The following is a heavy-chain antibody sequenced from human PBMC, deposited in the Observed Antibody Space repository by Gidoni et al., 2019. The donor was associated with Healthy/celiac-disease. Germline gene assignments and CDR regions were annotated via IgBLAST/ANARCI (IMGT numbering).Heavy chain of an antibody. CDR2: GGST. J-gene: IGHJ5*02. CDR3: AKTLVVVVAAFNWFEH. Sequence: GGSTYYTDSVKGRFTISRDNSKNTLYLQMNSLRAEDTAVYYCAKTLVVVVAAFNWFEHWGQGTLVTVSS. V-gene: IGHV3-23*01. D-gene: IGHD2-15*01.